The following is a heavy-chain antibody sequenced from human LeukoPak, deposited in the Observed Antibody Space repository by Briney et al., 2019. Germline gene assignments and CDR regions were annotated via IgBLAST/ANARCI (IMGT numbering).Heavy chain of an antibody. CDR3: AREVLCSSTSCYGGGFDY. V-gene: IGHV1-69*05. CDR2: IIPIFGTA. Sequence: SVKVSCKASGGTFSSYAISWVRQAPGQGLEWMGGIIPIFGTANYAQKFQGRVTITTDESTSTAYMELSSLRSEDTAVYYCAREVLCSSTSCYGGGFDYWGQGTLVTVSS. D-gene: IGHD2-2*01. CDR1: GGTFSSYA. J-gene: IGHJ4*02.